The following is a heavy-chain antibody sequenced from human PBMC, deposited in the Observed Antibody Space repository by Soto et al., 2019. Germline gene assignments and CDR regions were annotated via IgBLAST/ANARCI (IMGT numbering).Heavy chain of an antibody. D-gene: IGHD3-10*01. CDR3: ARGGRITMVRGAVSPNYYYYGMDV. J-gene: IGHJ6*02. CDR2: ISYDGSNK. V-gene: IGHV3-30-3*01. CDR1: GFTFSSYA. Sequence: GSLRLSCAASGFTFSSYAMHWVRQAPGKGLEWVAVISYDGSNKYYADSVKGRFTISRDNSKNTLYLQMNSLRAEDTAVYYCARGGRITMVRGAVSPNYYYYGMDVWGQGTTVTVSS.